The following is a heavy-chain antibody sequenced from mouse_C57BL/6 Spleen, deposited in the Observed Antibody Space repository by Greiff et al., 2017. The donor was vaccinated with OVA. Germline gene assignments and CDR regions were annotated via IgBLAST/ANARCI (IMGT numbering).Heavy chain of an antibody. J-gene: IGHJ4*01. CDR3: ARRGTGTSAMDY. CDR2: IEPSDSYT. V-gene: IGHV1-50*01. D-gene: IGHD4-1*01. CDR1: GYTFTSYW. Sequence: VQLQQSGAELVKPGASVKLSCKASGYTFTSYWMQWVKQRPGQGLEWIGEIEPSDSYTNYNQKFKGKATLTVDTSSSTAYMQLSSQTSEDSAVDYCARRGTGTSAMDYWGQGTSVTVSS.